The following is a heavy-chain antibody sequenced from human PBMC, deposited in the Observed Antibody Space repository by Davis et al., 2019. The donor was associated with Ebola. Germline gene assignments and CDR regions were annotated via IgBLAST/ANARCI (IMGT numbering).Heavy chain of an antibody. CDR3: ARPTAAAGTGWFDP. V-gene: IGHV1-2*06. CDR2: INPNSGGT. Sequence: ASVKVSCKASGYTFTAYYMHWVRQAPGQGLEWMGRINPNSGGTNYAQKLQGRVTMTTDTSTSTAYMELRSLRSDDTAVYYCARPTAAAGTGWFDPWGQGTLVTVSS. D-gene: IGHD6-13*01. J-gene: IGHJ5*02. CDR1: GYTFTAYY.